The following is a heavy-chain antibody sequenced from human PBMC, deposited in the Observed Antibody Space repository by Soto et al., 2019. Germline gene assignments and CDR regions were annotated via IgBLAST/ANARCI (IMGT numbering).Heavy chain of an antibody. CDR1: GGSISSGGYY. Sequence: SETLSLTCTVSGGSISSGGYYWSWIRQHPGKGLEWIGYIYYSGSTYYNPSLKSRVTISVDTSKNQFSLKLSSVTAADTAVYYCARDSVTAPGDYYYYYGMDVWGQGTTVTVSS. J-gene: IGHJ6*02. CDR2: IYYSGST. D-gene: IGHD2-21*02. CDR3: ARDSVTAPGDYYYYYGMDV. V-gene: IGHV4-31*03.